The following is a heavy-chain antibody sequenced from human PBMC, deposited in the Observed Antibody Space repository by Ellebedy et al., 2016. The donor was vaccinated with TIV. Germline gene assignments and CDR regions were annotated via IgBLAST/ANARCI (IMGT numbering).Heavy chain of an antibody. V-gene: IGHV3-7*03. J-gene: IGHJ2*01. D-gene: IGHD1-20*01. CDR2: IKQEGSEK. CDR1: GFTFSSYW. Sequence: GGSLRLSCGASGFTFSSYWMSWVRQAPGKGLEWVANIKQEGSEKNFVDSVKGRFTISRDNAKNSLYLQMNSLRAEDTAVYYCARDTPYNWSYGWYFDLWGRGTLVTVSS. CDR3: ARDTPYNWSYGWYFDL.